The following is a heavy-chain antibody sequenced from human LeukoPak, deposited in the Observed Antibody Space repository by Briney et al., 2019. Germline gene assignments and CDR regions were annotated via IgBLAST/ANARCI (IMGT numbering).Heavy chain of an antibody. J-gene: IGHJ4*02. CDR2: INHSGST. V-gene: IGHV4-34*01. CDR1: GGSFSGYY. Sequence: SETLSLTCAVYGGSFSGYYWSWIRQPPGKGLEWIGEINHSGSTDYNPSLKSRVTISVDTSKNQFSLKLSSVTAADTAVYYCARGLDIVVVPAATEFDYWGQGTLVTVSS. CDR3: ARGLDIVVVPAATEFDY. D-gene: IGHD2-2*03.